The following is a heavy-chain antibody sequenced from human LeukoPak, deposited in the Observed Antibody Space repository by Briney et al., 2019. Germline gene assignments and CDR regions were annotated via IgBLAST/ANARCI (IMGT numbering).Heavy chain of an antibody. CDR3: AKESGKFDY. CDR2: ISADGGST. Sequence: GGSLRLSCVASGLNFDDSAMHWVRQAPGKGLEWVSLISADGGSTFSADSVKGRFSISRDNSKNSLYLQMNSLRSEDTAMYYCAKESGKFDYWGQGTPVAVPS. J-gene: IGHJ4*02. CDR1: GLNFDDSA. V-gene: IGHV3-43*02.